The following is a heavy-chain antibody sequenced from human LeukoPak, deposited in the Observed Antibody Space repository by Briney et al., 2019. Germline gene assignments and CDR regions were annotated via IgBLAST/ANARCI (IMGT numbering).Heavy chain of an antibody. V-gene: IGHV4-30-2*01. CDR1: GGSVSSGSYY. D-gene: IGHD2-2*01. J-gene: IGHJ6*02. Sequence: SETLSLTCTVSGGSVSSGSYYWSWIRQPPGKGLEWIGYIYHSGSTYYNPSLKSRVTISVDRSKDQFSLKLSSVTAADTAVYYCARGVPAAYYYYGMDVWGQGTTVTVSS. CDR2: IYHSGST. CDR3: ARGVPAAYYYYGMDV.